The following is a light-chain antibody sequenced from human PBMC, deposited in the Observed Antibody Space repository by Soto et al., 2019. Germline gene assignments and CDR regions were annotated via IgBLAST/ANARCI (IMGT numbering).Light chain of an antibody. V-gene: IGKV3D-15*01. J-gene: IGKJ1*01. CDR2: GAS. CDR1: QSIDNN. Sequence: VLTHSPGTLSVSAGDRATLSCRASQSIDNNYLAWYQQKPGQAPRLVIYGASTRATDIPARFSGSGSGTEFTLTISSLQSEDFAVYYCQKYNNWPRTCGQGTKVDIK. CDR3: QKYNNWPRT.